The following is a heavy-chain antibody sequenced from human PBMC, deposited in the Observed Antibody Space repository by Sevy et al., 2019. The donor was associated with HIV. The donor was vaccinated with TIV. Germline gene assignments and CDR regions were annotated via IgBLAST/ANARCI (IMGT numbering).Heavy chain of an antibody. Sequence: GGSLRLSCAASGFTFSSYGMHWVRQAPGKGLEWVAVISYDGSNKYYADSVKGRFTISRDNSKNTLYLQMNSLSAEDTAVYYCAKPRDYGDFDTFDYWGQRTLVTVSS. CDR2: ISYDGSNK. V-gene: IGHV3-30*18. D-gene: IGHD4-17*01. CDR3: AKPRDYGDFDTFDY. CDR1: GFTFSSYG. J-gene: IGHJ4*02.